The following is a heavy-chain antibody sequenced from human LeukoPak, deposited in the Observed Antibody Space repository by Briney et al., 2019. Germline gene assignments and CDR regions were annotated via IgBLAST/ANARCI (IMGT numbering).Heavy chain of an antibody. CDR1: GFTFSSYG. Sequence: GGTLRLSCAASGFTFSSYGMSWVRQAPGKGLEWVSAISGSGGSTYYADSVKGRFTISRDNSKNTLYPQMNSLRAEDTAVYYCARSPYYDFWSGSMDAFDIWGQGTMVTVSS. V-gene: IGHV3-23*01. J-gene: IGHJ3*02. D-gene: IGHD3-3*01. CDR2: ISGSGGST. CDR3: ARSPYYDFWSGSMDAFDI.